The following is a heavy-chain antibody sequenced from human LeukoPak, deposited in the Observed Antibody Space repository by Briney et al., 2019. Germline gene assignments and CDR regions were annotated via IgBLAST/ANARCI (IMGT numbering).Heavy chain of an antibody. CDR3: ARTRAYGGRPDY. Sequence: PSETLSLTCTVSGGSISSYYWSWIRQPPGKGLEWIGYIYYSGSTNYNPSLKSRVTISVDTSKNQFSLKLSSVTAADTAVYYCARTRAYGGRPDYWGQGTLVTVSS. D-gene: IGHD4-23*01. V-gene: IGHV4-59*01. J-gene: IGHJ4*02. CDR1: GGSISSYY. CDR2: IYYSGST.